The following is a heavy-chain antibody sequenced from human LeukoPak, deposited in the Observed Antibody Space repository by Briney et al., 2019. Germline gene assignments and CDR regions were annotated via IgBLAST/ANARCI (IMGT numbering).Heavy chain of an antibody. CDR1: GGSFSSYY. J-gene: IGHJ4*01. CDR2: IKHNGGT. Sequence: SETLSLTCAVYGGSFSSYYWSWVRQPPGKGLEWIGEIKHNGGTNYNPSPRSRVTISLDTSKNQFSLRLSSVTAADTAVYYCAPIFGDYSDFDSWGQGTLVTVSS. CDR3: APIFGDYSDFDS. V-gene: IGHV4-34*01. D-gene: IGHD4-17*01.